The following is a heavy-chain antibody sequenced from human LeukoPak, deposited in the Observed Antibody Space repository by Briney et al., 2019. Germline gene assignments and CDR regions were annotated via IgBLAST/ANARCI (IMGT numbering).Heavy chain of an antibody. Sequence: SSETLSLTCTVSGGSISSSSYYWGWIRQPPGKGLEWIGSIYYSGSTYYNPSLKSRVTISVDTSKNQFSLKLSSVTAADTAVYYCARRHYYGSGSPVGGYYYYYMDVWGKGTTVTVSS. CDR3: ARRHYYGSGSPVGGYYYYYMDV. CDR1: GGSISSSSYY. D-gene: IGHD3-10*01. V-gene: IGHV4-39*01. CDR2: IYYSGST. J-gene: IGHJ6*03.